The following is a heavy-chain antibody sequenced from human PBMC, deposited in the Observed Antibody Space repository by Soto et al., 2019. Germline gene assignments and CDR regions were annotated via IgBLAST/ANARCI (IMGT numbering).Heavy chain of an antibody. D-gene: IGHD3-9*01. V-gene: IGHV1-8*01. CDR2: MNPNSGNT. J-gene: IGHJ4*02. Sequence: ASVKVSCKASGYTFTSYDINWVRQATGQGLEWMGWMNPNSGNTGYAQKFQGRVTMTRNTSISTAYMELSSLRSEDTAVYYCARGRSLETLLQFFDGLLREKDGYYFDSWGQGTLVTVPS. CDR3: ARGRSLETLLQFFDGLLREKDGYYFDS. CDR1: GYTFTSYD.